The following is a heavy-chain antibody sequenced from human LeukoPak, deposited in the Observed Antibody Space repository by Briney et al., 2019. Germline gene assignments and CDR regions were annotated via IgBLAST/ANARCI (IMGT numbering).Heavy chain of an antibody. V-gene: IGHV4-30-2*01. J-gene: IGHJ4*02. CDR3: ARGRNFVGYFDY. CDR1: GGSISSGGYS. D-gene: IGHD2-21*01. Sequence: TLSLTCAVSGGSISSGGYSWSWIRQPPGKGLEWIGYIYHSGSTYYNPSLKSRVTISVDTSKNQFSLKLSSVTAADTAVYYCARGRNFVGYFDYWGQGTLVTVSS. CDR2: IYHSGST.